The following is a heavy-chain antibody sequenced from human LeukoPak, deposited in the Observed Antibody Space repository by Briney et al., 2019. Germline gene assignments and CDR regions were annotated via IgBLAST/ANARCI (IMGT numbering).Heavy chain of an antibody. CDR2: ISAYNGNT. CDR1: GYTFTGYY. D-gene: IGHD3-22*01. CDR3: ARDPTYYYDSSGYSRGIDY. Sequence: ASVKVSCKASGYTFTGYYMHWVRQAPGQGLEWMGWISAYNGNTNYAQKLQGRVTMTTDTSTSTAYMELRSLRSDDTAMYYCARDPTYYYDSSGYSRGIDYWGQGTLVTVPS. J-gene: IGHJ4*02. V-gene: IGHV1-18*04.